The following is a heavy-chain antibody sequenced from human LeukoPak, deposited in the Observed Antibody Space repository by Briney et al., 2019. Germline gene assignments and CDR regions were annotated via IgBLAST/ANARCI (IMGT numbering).Heavy chain of an antibody. J-gene: IGHJ6*02. CDR2: ISDIGGT. D-gene: IGHD3-10*01. V-gene: IGHV4-59*01. CDR3: ARSYYGSGSYGAYYYYGMDV. CDR1: GGPFSAYY. Sequence: PSGTLSLTCAVYGGPFSAYYWSWIRQPPGKGLEWIGYISDIGGTNYNPSLKSRVTISVDTSKNQFSLKLSSVTAADTAVYYCARSYYGSGSYGAYYYYGMDVWGQGTTVTVSS.